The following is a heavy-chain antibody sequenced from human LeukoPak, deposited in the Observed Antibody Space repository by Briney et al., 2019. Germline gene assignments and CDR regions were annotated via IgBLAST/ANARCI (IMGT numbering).Heavy chain of an antibody. CDR1: GGTFSSYA. Sequence: GASVKVSCKASGGTFSSYAISWVRQAPGQGLEWMGGIIPIFGTANYAQKFQGRVTITADKSTSTAYMELRSLRSDDTAVYYCARERWELPYDYWGQGTLVTVSS. CDR2: IIPIFGTA. J-gene: IGHJ4*02. D-gene: IGHD1-26*01. V-gene: IGHV1-69*06. CDR3: ARERWELPYDY.